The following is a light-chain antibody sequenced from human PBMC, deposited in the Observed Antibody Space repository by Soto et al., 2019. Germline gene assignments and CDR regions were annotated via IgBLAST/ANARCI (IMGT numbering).Light chain of an antibody. V-gene: IGLV1-36*01. CDR2: YDD. J-gene: IGLJ3*02. CDR1: NSNIGNNV. Sequence: QSVLTQPPSVSEAPRQRVTISCSGSNSNIGNNVVSWFQHLPGMAPKLLIYYDDLLPSGVSDRFSGSKSGTSASLAISGLQSEDEADYYCATWDDSLNGVVFGGGTKLTVL. CDR3: ATWDDSLNGVV.